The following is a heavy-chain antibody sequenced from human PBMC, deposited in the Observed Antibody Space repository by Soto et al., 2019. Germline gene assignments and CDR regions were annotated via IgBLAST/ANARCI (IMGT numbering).Heavy chain of an antibody. CDR3: ARHVGAAAATRLDM. V-gene: IGHV5-51*01. J-gene: IGHJ3*02. D-gene: IGHD6-13*01. Sequence: GESLKISCKGSGYTFTDRWIGWVRQMPGKGLEWMGIIYPGDSDTRYSPSFQGQVTISVDKSVSTAYLQWRSLKASDTAMYYCARHVGAAAATRLDMWGQGTVVTVSS. CDR1: GYTFTDRW. CDR2: IYPGDSDT.